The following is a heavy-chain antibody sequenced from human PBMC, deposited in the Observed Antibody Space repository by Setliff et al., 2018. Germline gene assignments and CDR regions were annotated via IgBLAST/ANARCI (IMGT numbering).Heavy chain of an antibody. Sequence: ASVKVSCKASGYNFKNYAINWVRQATGQGLEWMGWMDPKTGDTGFAQKFQGRVTITSDTSINTVYLDLSGLKSDDTAVYFCVREHVDTALIVVPIRGGYFDLWGRGTLVTVSS. J-gene: IGHJ2*01. CDR1: GYNFKNYA. CDR3: VREHVDTALIVVPIRGGYFDL. V-gene: IGHV1-8*01. D-gene: IGHD3-22*01. CDR2: MDPKTGDT.